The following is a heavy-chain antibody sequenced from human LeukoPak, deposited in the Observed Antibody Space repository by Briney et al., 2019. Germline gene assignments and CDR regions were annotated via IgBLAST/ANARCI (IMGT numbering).Heavy chain of an antibody. CDR2: INPNSGGT. V-gene: IGHV1-2*02. D-gene: IGHD2-2*01. CDR3: ARAPDCSSTSCYVLYYFDY. J-gene: IGHJ4*02. Sequence: GSVKVSCKASGYTFTGYYMNWVRQAPGQGLEWMGWINPNSGGTNYAQKFQGRVTMTRDTSISTAYMELSRLRSDDTAVYYCARAPDCSSTSCYVLYYFDYWGQGTLVTVSS. CDR1: GYTFTGYY.